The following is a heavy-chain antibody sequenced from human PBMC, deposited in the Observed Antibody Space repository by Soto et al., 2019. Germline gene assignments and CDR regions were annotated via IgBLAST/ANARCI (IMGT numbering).Heavy chain of an antibody. CDR2: ISAYNYNA. V-gene: IGHV1-18*01. Sequence: QVQLVQSGAEVKKPGASVKVSCKASGYTFTSYGLSWVRQAPGQGLEWMGRISAYNYNANYAQKLQGRVTMSTDTSTRTAYMELMRLRSDDAAVYYCARVVGALGHWFDPWGQGTLVIVSS. CDR3: ARVVGALGHWFDP. CDR1: GYTFTSYG. D-gene: IGHD2-15*01. J-gene: IGHJ5*02.